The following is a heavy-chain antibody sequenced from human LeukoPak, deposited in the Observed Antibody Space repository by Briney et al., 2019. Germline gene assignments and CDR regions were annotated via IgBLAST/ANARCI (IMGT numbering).Heavy chain of an antibody. J-gene: IGHJ3*02. CDR1: GYTFTHYG. D-gene: IGHD5-12*01. Sequence: GRSLRLSCVISGYTFTHYGFHWVRQAPGKAREWVAYISYDGNNKYEDSVRGRFTISRDNSKNTLHLQMNGLRAEDTAVYYCARDPLDISRWANAFDIWGQGTTVIVSS. V-gene: IGHV3-30*03. CDR2: ISYDGNNK. CDR3: ARDPLDISRWANAFDI.